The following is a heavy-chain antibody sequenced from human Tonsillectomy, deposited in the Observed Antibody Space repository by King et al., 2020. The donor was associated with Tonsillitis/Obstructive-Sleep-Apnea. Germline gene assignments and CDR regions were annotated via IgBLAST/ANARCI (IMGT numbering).Heavy chain of an antibody. V-gene: IGHV3-23*04. CDR1: GFTFSSYA. J-gene: IGHJ3*02. D-gene: IGHD4-17*01. CDR2: ISGSGSNT. Sequence: VQLVESGGGLVQPGGSLRLSCAASGFTFSSYAMSWVRQAPGKGLEWVSVISGSGSNTYYADSVKGRFTISRDNSKNTLYLQMDSLRAEDTAVYYCAKDLYGDYDFDIGGQGTMVTVSS. CDR3: AKDLYGDYDFDI.